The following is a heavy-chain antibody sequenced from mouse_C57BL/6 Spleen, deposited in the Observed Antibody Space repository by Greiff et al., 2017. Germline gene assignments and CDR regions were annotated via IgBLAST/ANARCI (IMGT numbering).Heavy chain of an antibody. J-gene: IGHJ4*01. V-gene: IGHV2-5*01. Sequence: QVQLQQSGPGLVQPSQSLSITCTVSGFSLTSYGVHWVRQSPGKGLEWLGVIWRGGSTDYNAAFMSRLSITKDNSKSQVFFKMNSLQADDTAIYYCAKNGGSGPYAMDYWGQGTSVTVSS. CDR2: IWRGGST. D-gene: IGHD3-2*02. CDR3: AKNGGSGPYAMDY. CDR1: GFSLTSYG.